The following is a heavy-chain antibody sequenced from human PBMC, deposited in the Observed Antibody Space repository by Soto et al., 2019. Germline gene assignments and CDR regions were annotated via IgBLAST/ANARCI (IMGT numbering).Heavy chain of an antibody. Sequence: PSDTLSLTCSASGAPIPSAYYYWSWIRQPPGKGLEWIGNIYYSGNTYYNPSLKSRLIISIDKSKNKFSLKVGSVTDAFMEVYYCASSSLYGMEALGQGTTV. CDR2: IYYSGNT. CDR1: GAPIPSAYYY. V-gene: IGHV4-30-4*02. J-gene: IGHJ6*02. CDR3: ASSSLYGMEA.